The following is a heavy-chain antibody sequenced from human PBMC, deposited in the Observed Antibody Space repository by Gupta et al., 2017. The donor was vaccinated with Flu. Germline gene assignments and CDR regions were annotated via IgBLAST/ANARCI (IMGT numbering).Heavy chain of an antibody. CDR3: ARVHFRLSTIAAAGTAVDY. J-gene: IGHJ4*02. CDR2: IYHSGST. V-gene: IGHV4-38-2*01. CDR1: GYSISSGYY. Sequence: QVQLQESGPGLVKPSETLSLTCAVSGYSISSGYYWGWIRQPPGKGLEWIGSIYHSGSTYYNPSLKSRVTISVDTSKNQFSLKLSSVTAADTAVYYCARVHFRLSTIAAAGTAVDYWGQGTLVTVSS. D-gene: IGHD6-13*01.